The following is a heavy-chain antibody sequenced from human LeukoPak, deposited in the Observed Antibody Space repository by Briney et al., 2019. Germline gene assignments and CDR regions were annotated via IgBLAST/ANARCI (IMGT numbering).Heavy chain of an antibody. CDR1: GGYINTYY. J-gene: IGHJ4*02. CDR3: ATTIYFDWLLSYFDY. D-gene: IGHD3-9*01. Sequence: SETLSLTCTVSGGYINTYYWSWIRQPPGKGLEWLGFIYYTGKTKYNPSLKSRVTMSVDTSKNQFSLRLNSVTTADTAVYYCATTIYFDWLLSYFDYWGQGTLVTVSS. CDR2: IYYTGKT. V-gene: IGHV4-59*01.